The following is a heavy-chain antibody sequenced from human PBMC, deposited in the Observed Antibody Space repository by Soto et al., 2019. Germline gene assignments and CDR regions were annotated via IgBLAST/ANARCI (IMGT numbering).Heavy chain of an antibody. CDR2: IKQDGSEK. CDR3: ARAAEEYQLLYEAFDI. CDR1: GFTFSSYW. D-gene: IGHD2-2*02. J-gene: IGHJ3*02. Sequence: GESLKISCAASGFTFSSYWMSWVRQAPGKGLEWVANIKQDGSEKYYVDSVKGRFTISRDNAKNSLYLQMNSLRAEDTAVYYCARAAEEYQLLYEAFDIWGQGTMVTVSS. V-gene: IGHV3-7*01.